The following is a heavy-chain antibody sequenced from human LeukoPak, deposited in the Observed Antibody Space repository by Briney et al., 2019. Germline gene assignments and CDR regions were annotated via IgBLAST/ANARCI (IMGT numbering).Heavy chain of an antibody. J-gene: IGHJ4*02. V-gene: IGHV1-2*02. Sequence: ASVKVSCKASGYTFTGYYMHWVRQAPGQGLEWMGWINPNSGGTNYAQKFQGRVTMTRDTSISTAYMELSRLRSDDTAVYYCARVRGLWFGELLLDYWGQGTLVTVSS. D-gene: IGHD3-10*01. CDR1: GYTFTGYY. CDR3: ARVRGLWFGELLLDY. CDR2: INPNSGGT.